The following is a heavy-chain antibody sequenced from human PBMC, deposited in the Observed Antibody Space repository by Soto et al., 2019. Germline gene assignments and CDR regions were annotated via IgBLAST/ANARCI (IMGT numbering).Heavy chain of an antibody. Sequence: SETLSLTCAVYGGSFSDYSWTLIRQPPGKGLEWIGEINDSGSTNYTPSLERRVTISRDTSKNRFSLKLSSVTAADTAVYYCARGSHKLHSYDSSGLYHYVDYRAQGPRVTV. D-gene: IGHD3-22*01. CDR1: GGSFSDYS. CDR3: ARGSHKLHSYDSSGLYHYVDY. CDR2: INDSGST. V-gene: IGHV4-34*01. J-gene: IGHJ4*02.